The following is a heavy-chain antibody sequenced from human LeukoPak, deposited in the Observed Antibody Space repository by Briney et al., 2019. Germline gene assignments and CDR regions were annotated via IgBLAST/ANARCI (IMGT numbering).Heavy chain of an antibody. J-gene: IGHJ4*02. D-gene: IGHD2-8*01. V-gene: IGHV1-18*01. CDR3: ARAPYCTNGVRYEAFYFDY. CDR1: GYTFTSYG. CDR2: ISAYNGNT. Sequence: ASVKVSCKASGYTFTSYGISWVRQAPGQGLEWMGWISAYNGNTNYAQKLQGRVTMTTDTSTSTAYMELRSLRSDDTAVYYCARAPYCTNGVRYEAFYFDYWGQGTLVTVSS.